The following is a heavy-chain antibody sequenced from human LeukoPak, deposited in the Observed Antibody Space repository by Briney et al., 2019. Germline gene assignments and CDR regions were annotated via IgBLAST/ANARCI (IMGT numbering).Heavy chain of an antibody. V-gene: IGHV1-2*02. Sequence: ASVKVSCKASGYTFAGYYMHWVRQAPGQGLEWMGWINPNSGGTNYAQKFQGRVTMTRDTSISTAYMELSRLRSDDTAVYYCAREGTGKDAFDIWGQGTMVTVSS. J-gene: IGHJ3*02. D-gene: IGHD7-27*01. CDR1: GYTFAGYY. CDR3: AREGTGKDAFDI. CDR2: INPNSGGT.